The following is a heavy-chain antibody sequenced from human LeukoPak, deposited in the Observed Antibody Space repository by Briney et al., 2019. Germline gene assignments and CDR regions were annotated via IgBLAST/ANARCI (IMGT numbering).Heavy chain of an antibody. CDR1: GGSFSGYY. J-gene: IGHJ4*02. CDR3: ARWHSHGRYFDY. D-gene: IGHD2-21*01. Sequence: SETLSLTCAVYGGSFSGYYWSWIRQPPGQGLEWIGYTSDSGGHTDYKPSLKSRVAISVDTSKNQFSLKLTSATAADTAVYYCARWHSHGRYFDYWGQGALVTVSS. CDR2: TSDSGGHT. V-gene: IGHV4-59*01.